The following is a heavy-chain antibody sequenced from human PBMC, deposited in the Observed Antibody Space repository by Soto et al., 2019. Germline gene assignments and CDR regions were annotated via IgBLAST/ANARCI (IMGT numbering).Heavy chain of an antibody. Sequence: SETLSLTCTVSGGSITSNFFYWGWIRRPPGKGLEWIGSIYRDGSTYYSPSLKSRVTISLDTSNDRFSLKLSSVTAADTAVYFCGKVLIGATGHTDFDSWGQGPQVTVSS. V-gene: IGHV4-39*02. CDR3: GKVLIGATGHTDFDS. CDR1: GGSITSNFFY. D-gene: IGHD2-15*01. CDR2: IYRDGST. J-gene: IGHJ4*02.